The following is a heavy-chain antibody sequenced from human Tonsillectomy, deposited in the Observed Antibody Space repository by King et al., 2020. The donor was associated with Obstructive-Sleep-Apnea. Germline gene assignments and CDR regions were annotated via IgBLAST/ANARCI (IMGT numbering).Heavy chain of an antibody. V-gene: IGHV3-43*01. CDR3: AKDGRYCGGDCSPEIYYYYGMDV. J-gene: IGHJ6*02. Sequence: VQLVESGGVVVQPGGSLRLSCAASGFIFDDYTMYWVRQAPGKGLEWVSLISWDGGSTYYADSVKGRFTISRDNSKNSLYLQMNSLRTEDTALYYCAKDGRYCGGDCSPEIYYYYGMDVWGQGTTVAVSS. CDR1: GFIFDDYT. CDR2: ISWDGGST. D-gene: IGHD2-21*02.